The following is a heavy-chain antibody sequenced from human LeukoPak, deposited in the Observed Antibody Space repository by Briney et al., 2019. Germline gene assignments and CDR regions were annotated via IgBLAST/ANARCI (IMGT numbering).Heavy chain of an antibody. V-gene: IGHV4-4*07. Sequence: SETLSLTCTVSGASISSYYWSWIRQPAGRELEGIGVIYASGITHYNPYLKSRVAMSLDTSKNQFSLNLSTVTAADTAVYYCARAPSEGSGSPNWFDPWGQGTLVTVSS. CDR3: ARAPSEGSGSPNWFDP. J-gene: IGHJ5*02. D-gene: IGHD3-10*01. CDR1: GASISSYY. CDR2: IYASGIT.